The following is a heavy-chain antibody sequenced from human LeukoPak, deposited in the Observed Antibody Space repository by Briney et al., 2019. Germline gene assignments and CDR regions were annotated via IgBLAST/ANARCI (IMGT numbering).Heavy chain of an antibody. D-gene: IGHD6-13*01. CDR1: GFTFSSYG. CDR2: IWYDGSNK. J-gene: IGHJ4*02. V-gene: IGHV3-33*01. Sequence: GRSLRLSCAASGFTFSSYGMHWVRQAPGKGLEWVAVIWYDGSNKYYADSVKGRFTISRDNSKNTLYLQMNSLRAEDTAVYYCTTKGGMDPFDYWGQGTLVTVSS. CDR3: TTKGGMDPFDY.